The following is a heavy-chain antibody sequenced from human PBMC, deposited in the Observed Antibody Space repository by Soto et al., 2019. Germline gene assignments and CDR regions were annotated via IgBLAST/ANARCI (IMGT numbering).Heavy chain of an antibody. V-gene: IGHV3-7*03. CDR1: GFSFSGEW. CDR3: ARRGRRSGNYADAFDI. CDR2: IKQDGSEN. J-gene: IGHJ3*02. D-gene: IGHD1-26*01. Sequence: GGSLRLSCAASGFSFSGEWIRWACLARGQGLEWVANIKQDGSENYFVDSVKGRFTISRDNAKNSLYLQMNSLKTDDTAVYYCARRGRRSGNYADAFDIWGQGTMVTVSS.